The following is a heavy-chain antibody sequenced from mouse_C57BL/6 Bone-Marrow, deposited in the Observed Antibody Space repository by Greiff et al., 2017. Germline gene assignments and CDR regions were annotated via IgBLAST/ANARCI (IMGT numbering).Heavy chain of an antibody. V-gene: IGHV14-4*01. D-gene: IGHD1-1*01. Sequence: VQLKQSGAELVRPGASVKLSCTASGFNIKDDYMPWVKQRPEQGLEWIGWIAPENGDTEYASKFQGKATLTADTSSNTAYLQLSSLTSEDTAVYYGTTALSSTTVEDDMDYWGQGTTVTVSS. CDR2: IAPENGDT. CDR3: TTALSSTTVEDDMDY. J-gene: IGHJ4*01. CDR1: GFNIKDDY.